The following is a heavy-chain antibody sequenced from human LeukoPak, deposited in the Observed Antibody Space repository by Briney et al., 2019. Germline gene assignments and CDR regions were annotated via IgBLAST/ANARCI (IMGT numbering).Heavy chain of an antibody. V-gene: IGHV3-30-3*01. CDR3: ARDHGYSSSWYAVDS. Sequence: PGRSLRLSCAASGFTFSSYAMHWVRQAPGKGLEWVALISNDGNTKYYADSVKGRFTISRDNSKNTLYLQLNSLRAEDTALYHCARDHGYSSSWYAVDSWGQGTLVTVSS. D-gene: IGHD6-13*01. J-gene: IGHJ5*01. CDR1: GFTFSSYA. CDR2: ISNDGNTK.